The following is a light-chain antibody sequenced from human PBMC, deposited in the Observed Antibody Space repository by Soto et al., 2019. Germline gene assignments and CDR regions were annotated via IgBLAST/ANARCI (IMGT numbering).Light chain of an antibody. J-gene: IGKJ1*01. V-gene: IGKV3-15*01. CDR3: QQYNNWPPGT. Sequence: EIVMTQSPATLSVSPGERATLSCRASQSVSSNLAWYQQKPGQAPRLLIYGASTRATGIPARFSGSGSGTEFTLPISGLQSADFAVYYCQQYNNWPPGTFGQGTKVDIK. CDR2: GAS. CDR1: QSVSSN.